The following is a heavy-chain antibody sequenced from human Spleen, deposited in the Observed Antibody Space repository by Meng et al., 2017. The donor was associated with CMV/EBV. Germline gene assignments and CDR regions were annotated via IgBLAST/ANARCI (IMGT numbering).Heavy chain of an antibody. CDR2: MNPNSGNT. CDR1: GYTFTSYD. D-gene: IGHD6-19*01. Sequence: ASVKVSCKASGYTFTSYDINWVRQATGQGLEWMGWMNPNSGNTDYAQKFQGRVTMTRNTPISTAYMELSSLRSEDTAVYYCARMTSGSSDWYASMDVWGQGTTVTVSS. CDR3: ARMTSGSSDWYASMDV. V-gene: IGHV1-8*01. J-gene: IGHJ6*02.